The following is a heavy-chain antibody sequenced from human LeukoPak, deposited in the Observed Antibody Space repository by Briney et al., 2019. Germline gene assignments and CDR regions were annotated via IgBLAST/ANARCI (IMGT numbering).Heavy chain of an antibody. CDR3: AREIRIYCSGGSCYSNWFDP. Sequence: GASVKVSCKASGYGFTGYYMHWVRQAPGQGPEWMGWINPNGGGTNYAQKFQGRVTMTRDTSISTAYMEVSRLRSDDTAVYYCAREIRIYCSGGSCYSNWFDPWGQGTLVTVSS. V-gene: IGHV1-2*02. J-gene: IGHJ5*02. D-gene: IGHD2-15*01. CDR2: INPNGGGT. CDR1: GYGFTGYY.